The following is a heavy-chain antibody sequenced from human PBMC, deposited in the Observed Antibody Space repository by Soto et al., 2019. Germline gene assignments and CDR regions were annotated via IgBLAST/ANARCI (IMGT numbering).Heavy chain of an antibody. CDR2: IDPSDSYT. V-gene: IGHV5-10-1*01. CDR3: ARHMVRGVSPSDYYGMDV. J-gene: IGHJ6*02. CDR1: GYSFTSYW. D-gene: IGHD3-10*01. Sequence: PGESLKISCKGSGYSFTSYWISWVRQMPGKGLEWMGRIDPSDSYTNYSPSFQGHVTISADKSISTAYLQWSSLKASDTAMYYCARHMVRGVSPSDYYGMDVWGQGTTVTVSS.